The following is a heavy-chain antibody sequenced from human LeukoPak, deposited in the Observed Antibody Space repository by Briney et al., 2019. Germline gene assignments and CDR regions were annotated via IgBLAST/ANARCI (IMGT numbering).Heavy chain of an antibody. Sequence: GGSLRLSCAASGFTFSSYSMNWVRQAPGKGLEWVSYISSSSSTIYYADSVKGRFTISRDNAKNSLYLQMNSLRAEDTAVYYCAREGPLLWFGELLYRDAFDIWGQGTMVTVSS. CDR1: GFTFSSYS. V-gene: IGHV3-48*01. J-gene: IGHJ3*02. CDR3: AREGPLLWFGELLYRDAFDI. D-gene: IGHD3-10*01. CDR2: ISSSSSTI.